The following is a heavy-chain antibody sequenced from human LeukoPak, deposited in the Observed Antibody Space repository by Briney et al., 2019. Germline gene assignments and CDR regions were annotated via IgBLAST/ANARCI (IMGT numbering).Heavy chain of an antibody. J-gene: IGHJ5*02. D-gene: IGHD6-19*01. CDR2: ISSSGSTM. CDR3: ARRFSGWSSHWFDP. CDR1: TFTFSTFD. V-gene: IGHV3-48*03. Sequence: PGGSLGLSCEASTFTFSTFDMNWVRQAPGKGLEWVSYISSSGSTMYYADSVKGRFTISRDNTKKSLYLQMYSLRAEDTAIYYCARRFSGWSSHWFDPWGQGTLVTVSS.